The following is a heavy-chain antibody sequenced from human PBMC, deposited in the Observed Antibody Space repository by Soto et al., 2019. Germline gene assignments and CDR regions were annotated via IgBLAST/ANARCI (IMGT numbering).Heavy chain of an antibody. CDR1: GFTFSHYT. V-gene: IGHV3-23*01. CDR2: INGGNGPT. CDR3: AKYKEPDGVWDFDY. D-gene: IGHD4-17*01. J-gene: IGHJ4*02. Sequence: EVQLLESGGDLVQPGGSLRLSCAASGFTFSHYTMSWVRQLPGKGLEWVSGINGGNGPTYYADSVKGRFTISRDNSQNTLYLQMNSLRVGDTAIYYCAKYKEPDGVWDFDYWGQGTLVTVSS.